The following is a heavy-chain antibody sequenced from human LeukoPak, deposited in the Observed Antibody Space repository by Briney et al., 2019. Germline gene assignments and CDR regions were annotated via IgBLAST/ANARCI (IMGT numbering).Heavy chain of an antibody. J-gene: IGHJ3*02. Sequence: SETLSLTCTVSGGSISSSSYYWGWIRQPPGKGLEWIGSIYYSGSTYYNPSLKSRVTISVDTSKNQFSLKLSSVTAADTAVYYCARQWLYYDFWSGYYRAAFDIWGQGTMVTVSS. CDR2: IYYSGST. CDR3: ARQWLYYDFWSGYYRAAFDI. D-gene: IGHD3-3*01. V-gene: IGHV4-39*01. CDR1: GGSISSSSYY.